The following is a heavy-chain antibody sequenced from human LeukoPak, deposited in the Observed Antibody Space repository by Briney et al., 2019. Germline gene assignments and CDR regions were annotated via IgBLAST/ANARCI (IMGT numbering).Heavy chain of an antibody. V-gene: IGHV1-18*01. Sequence: ASVKVSCKASGYTFTSYGISWVRQAPGQGLEWMGWISAYNGNTNYAQKLQGRVTMTTNTSTSTAYMELSSLRSEDTAVYYCARERGSGSAFDYWGQGTLVTVS. J-gene: IGHJ4*02. CDR1: GYTFTSYG. D-gene: IGHD1-26*01. CDR2: ISAYNGNT. CDR3: ARERGSGSAFDY.